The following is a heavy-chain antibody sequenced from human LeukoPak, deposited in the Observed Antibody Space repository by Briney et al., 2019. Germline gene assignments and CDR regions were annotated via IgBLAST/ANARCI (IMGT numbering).Heavy chain of an antibody. CDR3: AKDETAFTIFGVAHFDY. Sequence: GGSLRLSCAASGFTFSSYAMSWVRQAPGKGLEWVSAISGSGGSTYYADSVKGRFTISRDNSKNTLYLQMNSLRAEDTAVYYCAKDETAFTIFGVAHFDYWGQGTLVTVSS. V-gene: IGHV3-23*01. D-gene: IGHD3-3*01. CDR1: GFTFSSYA. J-gene: IGHJ4*02. CDR2: ISGSGGST.